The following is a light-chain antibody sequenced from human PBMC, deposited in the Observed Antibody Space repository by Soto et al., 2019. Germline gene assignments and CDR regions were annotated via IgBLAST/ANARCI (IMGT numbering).Light chain of an antibody. Sequence: EIVVTQSPATLSLSPGERATLSCRASQSISSSYLAWYQQRPGQAPRLLIYGASNRATAIPDRFSGSGSGTDFTLTISRLEPEDFAVYYCQQSDDSPGTFGQGTKVDI. V-gene: IGKV3-20*01. CDR1: QSISSSY. J-gene: IGKJ1*01. CDR3: QQSDDSPGT. CDR2: GAS.